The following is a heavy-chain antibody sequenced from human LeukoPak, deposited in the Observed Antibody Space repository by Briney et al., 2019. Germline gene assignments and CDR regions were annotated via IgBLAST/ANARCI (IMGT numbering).Heavy chain of an antibody. CDR3: ARGSDSSGWYFRD. J-gene: IGHJ4*02. Sequence: AASVKVSCKASGYTFTSYAMHWVRQAPGQRLEWMGWINAGNGNTKYSQKFQGRVTITRDTSASTAYMELSSLRSEDTAVYYCARGSDSSGWYFRDWGQGTLVTVSS. CDR1: GYTFTSYA. D-gene: IGHD6-19*01. V-gene: IGHV1-3*01. CDR2: INAGNGNT.